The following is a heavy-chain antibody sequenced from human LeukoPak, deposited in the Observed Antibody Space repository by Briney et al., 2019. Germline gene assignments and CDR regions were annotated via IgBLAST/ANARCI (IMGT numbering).Heavy chain of an antibody. CDR1: GYTLTELS. J-gene: IGHJ3*02. Sequence: ASGKVSCKVSGYTLTELSMHWGRQAPGKGLEWMGGFDPEVGETIYAKKFQGRVTMTEDTSTDTAYMELSSLRSEDPAVYYCATRGDYDFWSGSINPGGAAFGIWGQGTMVTVSS. V-gene: IGHV1-24*01. CDR3: ATRGDYDFWSGSINPGGAAFGI. D-gene: IGHD3-3*01. CDR2: FDPEVGET.